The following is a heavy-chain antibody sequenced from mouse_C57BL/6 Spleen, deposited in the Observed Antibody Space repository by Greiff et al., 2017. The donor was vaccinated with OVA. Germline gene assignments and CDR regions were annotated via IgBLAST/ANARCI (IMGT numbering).Heavy chain of an antibody. CDR2: IRLKSDNYAT. Sequence: EVMLVESGGGLVQPGGSMKLSCVASGFTFSNYWMNWVRQSPEKGLEWVAQIRLKSDNYATHYAESVKGRFTISRDDSKSSVYLQMNNLRAEDTGIYYCTKSEYFDYWGQGTTLTVSS. CDR3: TKSEYFDY. CDR1: GFTFSNYW. J-gene: IGHJ2*01. V-gene: IGHV6-3*01.